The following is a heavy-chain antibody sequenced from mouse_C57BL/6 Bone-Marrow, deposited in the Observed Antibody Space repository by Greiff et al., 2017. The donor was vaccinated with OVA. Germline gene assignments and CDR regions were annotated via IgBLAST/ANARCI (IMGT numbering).Heavy chain of an antibody. D-gene: IGHD1-1*01. V-gene: IGHV1-15*01. CDR2: IDPETGGT. J-gene: IGHJ2*01. Sequence: VQLQQSGAELVRPGASVTLSCKASGYTFTDYEMHWVKQTPVHGLEWIGAIDPETGGTAYNQKFKGKAILTADKSSSTAYMELRSLTSEDSAVYYCTSVYYGSRKDYWGQGTTLTVSS. CDR1: GYTFTDYE. CDR3: TSVYYGSRKDY.